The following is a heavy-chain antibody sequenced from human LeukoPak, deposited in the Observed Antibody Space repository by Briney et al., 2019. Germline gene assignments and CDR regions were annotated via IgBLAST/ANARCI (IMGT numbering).Heavy chain of an antibody. J-gene: IGHJ4*02. V-gene: IGHV3-30-3*01. Sequence: HPGRSLRLSCAASGFTFSSYAMHWVRQAPGKGLEWVAVISYDGSNKYYADSVKGRFTISRDNSKNTLYLQMNSLGAEDTAVYYCARDLTSGTALDYWGQGTLVTVSS. CDR1: GFTFSSYA. D-gene: IGHD1-26*01. CDR3: ARDLTSGTALDY. CDR2: ISYDGSNK.